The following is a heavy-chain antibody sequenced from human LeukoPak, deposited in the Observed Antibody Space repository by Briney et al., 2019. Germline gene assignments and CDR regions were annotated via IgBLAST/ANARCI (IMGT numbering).Heavy chain of an antibody. Sequence: PGGSLRFSCAASGFSVSGTHMSWVRQAPGEGLEWVAAMYTGGTTYYTDAVTGRFTVSRDTSRNILFLHMDSLSAEDTAVYYCAKDEVTSGGGLASWGQGTLVIVSS. J-gene: IGHJ5*02. D-gene: IGHD2-21*02. V-gene: IGHV3-53*01. CDR3: AKDEVTSGGGLAS. CDR2: MYTGGTT. CDR1: GFSVSGTH.